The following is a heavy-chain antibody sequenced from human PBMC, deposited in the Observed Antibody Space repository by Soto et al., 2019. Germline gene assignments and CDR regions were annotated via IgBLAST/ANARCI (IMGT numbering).Heavy chain of an antibody. D-gene: IGHD2-15*01. J-gene: IGHJ6*02. Sequence: EVQLLESGGGLVQPGGSLRLSCSASGFTFTSYAMRWVRQAPGKGLEWVSAISGSGGTTYYADAVKGRFTVSRDNSKNMVYLQMNSLRAEDTAIYYCAKVILVCGNCAMDVWGQGTKVTVSS. CDR2: ISGSGGTT. CDR3: AKVILVCGNCAMDV. CDR1: GFTFTSYA. V-gene: IGHV3-23*01.